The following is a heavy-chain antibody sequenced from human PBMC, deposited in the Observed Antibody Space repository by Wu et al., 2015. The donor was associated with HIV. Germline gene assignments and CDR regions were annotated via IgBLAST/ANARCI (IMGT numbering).Heavy chain of an antibody. V-gene: IGHV1-2*02. D-gene: IGHD3-16*01. CDR1: GYTFTSYD. CDR2: MNPSSGGT. J-gene: IGHJ3*02. Sequence: QVQLVQSGAEVKKPGASVKVSCKASGYTFTSYDINWVRQATGQGLEWMGWMNPSSGGTNYAQKFQGRVTMTRDTSISTAYMELSRLRSDDTAVYYCARPGFVGDAFDIWGQGTMVTVSA. CDR3: ARPGFVGDAFDI.